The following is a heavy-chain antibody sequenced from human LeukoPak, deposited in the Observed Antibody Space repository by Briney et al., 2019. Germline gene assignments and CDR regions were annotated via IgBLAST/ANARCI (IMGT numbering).Heavy chain of an antibody. V-gene: IGHV3-7*01. CDR2: IKYDGSEK. D-gene: IGHD2-8*02. Sequence: GVLRLSCSVSGFTFRSYWMSWVRQAPGKGLEWVAYIKYDGSEKYYVDSVEGRFTISRDNAKNSLYLQMNSLRGEDTAVYYCARVGCTASTCYGYLISDHWGQGALVTVSS. J-gene: IGHJ4*02. CDR1: GFTFRSYW. CDR3: ARVGCTASTCYGYLISDH.